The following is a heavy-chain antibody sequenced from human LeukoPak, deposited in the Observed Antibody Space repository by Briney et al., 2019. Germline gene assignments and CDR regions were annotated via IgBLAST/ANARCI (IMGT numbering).Heavy chain of an antibody. D-gene: IGHD6-13*01. J-gene: IGHJ3*02. V-gene: IGHV4-30-4*08. Sequence: SQTLSLTCTVSGGSVSSGDYYWNWIRQPPGKGLEWIGYIYYSGNTYYNPSLKSRLAISVDTSKNQFSLQLTSVTAADTAVYYCARARRFAAAGTTAFDIWGQGTMVTVSS. CDR2: IYYSGNT. CDR1: GGSVSSGDYY. CDR3: ARARRFAAAGTTAFDI.